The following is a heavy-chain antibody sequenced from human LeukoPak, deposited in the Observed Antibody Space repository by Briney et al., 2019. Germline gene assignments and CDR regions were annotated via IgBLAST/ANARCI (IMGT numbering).Heavy chain of an antibody. CDR2: INAGNGNT. Sequence: ASVKVSCKASGYTFTSYAMHWVRQAPGQRLEGMGWINAGNGNTKYSQKFQGRVTITRDTSARPAHMELSSLRSEDTAVYYCARGLPGGSGSYSHWGQGTLVTVSS. V-gene: IGHV1-3*01. CDR3: ARGLPGGSGSYSH. D-gene: IGHD3-10*01. J-gene: IGHJ4*02. CDR1: GYTFTSYA.